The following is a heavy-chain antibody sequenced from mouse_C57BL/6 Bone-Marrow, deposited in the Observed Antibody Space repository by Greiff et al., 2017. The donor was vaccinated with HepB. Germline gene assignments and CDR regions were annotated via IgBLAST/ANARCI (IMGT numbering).Heavy chain of an antibody. J-gene: IGHJ3*01. Sequence: EVQVVESGGDLVKPGGSLKLSCAASGFTFSSYGMSWVRQTPDKRLEWVATISSGGSYTYYPDSVKGRFTISRDNAKNTLYLQMSSLKSEDTAMYYCARQRDGSSWAWFAYWGQGTLVTVSA. D-gene: IGHD1-1*01. V-gene: IGHV5-6*01. CDR3: ARQRDGSSWAWFAY. CDR2: ISSGGSYT. CDR1: GFTFSSYG.